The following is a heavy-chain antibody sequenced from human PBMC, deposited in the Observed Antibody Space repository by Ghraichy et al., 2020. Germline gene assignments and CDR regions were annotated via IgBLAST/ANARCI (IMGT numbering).Heavy chain of an antibody. Sequence: SQTLSLTCTVFGGSISTYYWSWIRQPAGRGLEWIGRIHSSGNTYNPSLKSRVTMSVDTSKNQFSLKVTSVTAADTAVYYCARETLWSGFVDYWGQGILVTVSS. D-gene: IGHD3-3*01. CDR3: ARETLWSGFVDY. V-gene: IGHV4-4*07. CDR1: GGSISTYY. J-gene: IGHJ4*02. CDR2: IHSSGNT.